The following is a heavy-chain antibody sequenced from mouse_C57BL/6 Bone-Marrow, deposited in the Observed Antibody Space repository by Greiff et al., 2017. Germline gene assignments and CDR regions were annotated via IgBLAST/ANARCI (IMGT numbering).Heavy chain of an antibody. D-gene: IGHD2-5*01. CDR1: GYTFTSSW. CDR3: ARPYYSNYWYFDV. V-gene: IGHV1-55*01. Sequence: VKLQQPGAELVKPGASVKMSCKASGYTFTSSWITWVKQRPGQGLEWIGDIYPGSGSTNYNEKFKSKATLTVDTSSSTAYMQRSSLTSEDSAVYYCARPYYSNYWYFDVWGTGTTVTVSS. J-gene: IGHJ1*03. CDR2: IYPGSGST.